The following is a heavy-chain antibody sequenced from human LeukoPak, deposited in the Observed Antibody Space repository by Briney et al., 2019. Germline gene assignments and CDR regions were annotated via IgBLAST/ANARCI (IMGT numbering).Heavy chain of an antibody. Sequence: ASVNVSCKTSGYTFTIYYMHWVRQAPGQGLEGMGIINPSGGSTNYAQKFQGRVTMTRDTSTSTVYMELSSLRSEDTAVYYCAREDYYGSGDTSYWGQGTLVTVSS. CDR1: GYTFTIYY. J-gene: IGHJ4*02. D-gene: IGHD3-10*01. V-gene: IGHV1-46*01. CDR2: INPSGGST. CDR3: AREDYYGSGDTSY.